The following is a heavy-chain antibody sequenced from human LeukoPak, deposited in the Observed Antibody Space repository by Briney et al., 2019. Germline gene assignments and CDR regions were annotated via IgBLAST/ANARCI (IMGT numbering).Heavy chain of an antibody. D-gene: IGHD1-1*01. CDR3: ARCRDASSNYDFDV. V-gene: IGHV5-51*01. J-gene: IGHJ3*01. Sequence: GESLKISCKGSGYTFSSYWIGWVRQMPGKGLEWMGIIYPGDSDTRYSPSVQGQVTISADKSISTAYLQWSSLKASDPAMYHCARCRDASSNYDFDVWGQGTMVTVSS. CDR2: IYPGDSDT. CDR1: GYTFSSYW.